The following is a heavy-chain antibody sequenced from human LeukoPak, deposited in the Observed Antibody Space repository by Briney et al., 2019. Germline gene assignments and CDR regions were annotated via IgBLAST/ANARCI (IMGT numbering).Heavy chain of an antibody. CDR3: TSGIGTIDF. CDR2: SKTDGGTI. V-gene: IGHV3-15*01. CDR1: GFTFSNAW. Sequence: PGGSLRLSCVASGFTFSNAWMRSKTDGGTIDYAAPVTGIFTISRDDAKNTLYLQMNSLKTEDTAVYYCTSGIGTIDFWGQGTLVTVSS. J-gene: IGHJ4*02. D-gene: IGHD6-13*01.